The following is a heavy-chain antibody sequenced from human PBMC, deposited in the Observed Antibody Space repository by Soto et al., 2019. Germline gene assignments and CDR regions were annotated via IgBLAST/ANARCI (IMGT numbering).Heavy chain of an antibody. V-gene: IGHV3-7*03. D-gene: IGHD2-15*01. Sequence: GGSLRLSCAASGFTFSSYWMSWVRQAPGKGLEWVANIKQDGSEKYYVDSVKGRFTISRDNAKNSLYLQMNSLRAEDTAVYYCARGLRESVVVVAATLAFDIWGQGTMVTVSS. CDR2: IKQDGSEK. CDR1: GFTFSSYW. CDR3: ARGLRESVVVVAATLAFDI. J-gene: IGHJ3*02.